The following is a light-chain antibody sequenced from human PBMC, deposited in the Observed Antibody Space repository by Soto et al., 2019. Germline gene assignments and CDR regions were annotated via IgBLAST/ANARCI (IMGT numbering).Light chain of an antibody. CDR3: QYDNSWPL. J-gene: IGKJ1*01. CDR2: GAS. V-gene: IGKV3-15*01. CDR1: QSVSGN. Sequence: EVVLTQSPATLSLSPGDRATLSCRASQSVSGNLAWYQKTPGQAPRLLIYGASTSSTSIPARFSGSGCATDFPLTSRSLQSEYFAVYYWQYDNSWPLFGQGTKVDIK.